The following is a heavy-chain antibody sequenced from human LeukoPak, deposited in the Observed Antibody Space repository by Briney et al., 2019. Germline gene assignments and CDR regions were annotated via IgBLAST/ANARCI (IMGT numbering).Heavy chain of an antibody. CDR2: IRYDGSNK. V-gene: IGHV3-30*02. CDR3: AKEEIQKDIVVVVAATPRPYYYYYMDV. D-gene: IGHD2-15*01. Sequence: HPGGSLRLSCAASGFTFSSYGMHWVRQAPGKGLEWVAFIRYDGSNKYYADSVRGRFTISRDNSKNTLYLQMNSLRAEDTAVYYCAKEEIQKDIVVVVAATPRPYYYYYMDVWGKGTTVTISS. J-gene: IGHJ6*03. CDR1: GFTFSSYG.